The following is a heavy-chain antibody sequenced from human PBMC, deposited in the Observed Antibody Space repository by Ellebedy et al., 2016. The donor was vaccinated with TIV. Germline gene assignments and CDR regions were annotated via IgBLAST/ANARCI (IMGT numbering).Heavy chain of an antibody. CDR1: GFTFSSYD. D-gene: IGHD2-15*01. CDR2: ISHDGTDK. CDR3: ARTLLSYSFDY. V-gene: IGHV3-30*03. Sequence: GESLKISCAASGFTFSSYDMHWVRQAPGKGLEWVAFISHDGTDKNYADSVRGRFTVSRDKSKNTLFLHMSSLRPEDTAVYSCARTLLSYSFDYWGQGTLVTVSS. J-gene: IGHJ4*02.